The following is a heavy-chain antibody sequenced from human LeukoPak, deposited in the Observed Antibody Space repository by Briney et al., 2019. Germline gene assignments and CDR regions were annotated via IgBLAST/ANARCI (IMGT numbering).Heavy chain of an antibody. V-gene: IGHV1-2*02. J-gene: IGHJ4*02. CDR1: GYTFTGYY. D-gene: IGHD4-23*01. CDR2: INPNTGGT. CDR3: ARDFYGGNFGTLDY. Sequence: ASVKVSCKASGYTFTGYYMHWVRQAPGQGLEWMGWINPNTGGTHYAQKFQGRVTMTRDTSIRIAYMDLSSLKSDDTAVYYCARDFYGGNFGTLDYWGQGTLATVSS.